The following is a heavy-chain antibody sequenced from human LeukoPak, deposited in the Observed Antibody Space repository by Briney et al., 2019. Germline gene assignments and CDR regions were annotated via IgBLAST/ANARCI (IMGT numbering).Heavy chain of an antibody. D-gene: IGHD1-26*01. CDR3: ARGGSGSYPWVSSSDY. Sequence: GESLKISCKGSGYSFTSYWIGWVRQMPGKGLEWMGIIYPGDSDTRYSPSFQGQVTISAEKSISTAYLQWSSLKASDTAMYYCARGGSGSYPWVSSSDYSGQGTLVTVSS. CDR1: GYSFTSYW. V-gene: IGHV5-51*01. J-gene: IGHJ4*02. CDR2: IYPGDSDT.